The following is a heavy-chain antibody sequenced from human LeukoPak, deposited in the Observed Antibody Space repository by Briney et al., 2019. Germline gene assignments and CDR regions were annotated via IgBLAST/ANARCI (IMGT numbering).Heavy chain of an antibody. V-gene: IGHV4-39*01. CDR3: ARLSGAIFGVVITLYYFDY. CDR2: IYYSGST. J-gene: IGHJ4*02. Sequence: SETLSLTCSVSGGSISSSSYYWGWIRQPPGKGLEWIGSIYYSGSTYYNPSLKSRVTISVDTSKNQFSLKLSSVTAADTAVYYCARLSGAIFGVVITLYYFDYWGQGTLVTVSS. CDR1: GGSISSSSYY. D-gene: IGHD3-3*01.